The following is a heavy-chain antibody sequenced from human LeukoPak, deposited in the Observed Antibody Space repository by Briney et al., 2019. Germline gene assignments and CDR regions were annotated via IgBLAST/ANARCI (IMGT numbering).Heavy chain of an antibody. Sequence: PGGSLRLSCAVSGFTFTNYAMSWVRQAPGKGLERVSTISGRSSSTYYADSVKGRFTISRDNSKNTLYLQMNSLRAEDTAVYYCAKDGSIVAATPLDSDYWGQGTLVTVSS. V-gene: IGHV3-23*01. J-gene: IGHJ4*02. CDR1: GFTFTNYA. D-gene: IGHD2-15*01. CDR2: ISGRSSST. CDR3: AKDGSIVAATPLDSDY.